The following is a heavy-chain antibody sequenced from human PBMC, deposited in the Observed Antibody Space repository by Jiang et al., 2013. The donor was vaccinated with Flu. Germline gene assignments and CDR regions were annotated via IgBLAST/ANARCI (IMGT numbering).Heavy chain of an antibody. V-gene: IGHV5-51*01. CDR3: ARHFRHCSGGRCFLSRFDP. D-gene: IGHD2-15*01. CDR2: IYPGDSDT. J-gene: IGHJ5*02. CDR1: GYNFTTQW. Sequence: GAEVKKPGESLKISCKGSGYNFTTQWIGWVRQMPGKGLEWMGIIYPGDSDTRYSPSFQGQVIISADKSISTAYLQWSSLQASDTAMYYCARHFRHCSGGRCFLSRFDPWGQGTLVTVSS.